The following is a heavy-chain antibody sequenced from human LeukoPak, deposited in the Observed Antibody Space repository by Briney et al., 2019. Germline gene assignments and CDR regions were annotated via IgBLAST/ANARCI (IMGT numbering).Heavy chain of an antibody. CDR1: GGSISSYY. J-gene: IGHJ6*03. Sequence: PSETLSLTCTVSGGSISSYYWSWIRQPPGKGLEWIGYIHHSGSTNYNPSLKSRVTISVDTSKNQFSLKLSSVTAADTAVYYCARTTEGGYTYGYFYYYYMDVWGKGTTVTISS. V-gene: IGHV4-59*01. D-gene: IGHD5-18*01. CDR3: ARTTEGGYTYGYFYYYYMDV. CDR2: IHHSGST.